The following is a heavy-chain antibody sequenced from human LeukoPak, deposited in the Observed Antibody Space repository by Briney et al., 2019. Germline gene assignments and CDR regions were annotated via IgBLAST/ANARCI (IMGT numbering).Heavy chain of an antibody. J-gene: IGHJ4*02. CDR2: ISGDGGRT. CDR1: GLNLDDYA. Sequence: AGGSLRLSCVAAGLNLDDYAMHWVRHARGKGVEGVSLISGDGGRTFSADSVKGRFNISRENSKNSLYLQMNSLRSEDTAMYYCAKESGKFDYWGQGTLVAVSS. V-gene: IGHV3-43*02. CDR3: AKESGKFDY.